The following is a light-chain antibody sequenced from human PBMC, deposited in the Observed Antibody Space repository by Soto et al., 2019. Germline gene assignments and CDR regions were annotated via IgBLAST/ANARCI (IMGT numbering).Light chain of an antibody. CDR1: QSISSW. CDR2: QAS. Sequence: DIQMTQSLSTLSASVGDRVTITCRASQSISSWLAWYQQKPGKAPKLLIFQASSLKSGVPSRFSGSGSATEYTLTISSLQPDDFATYYCEDYSSSSGLTFGGGTKVEIK. J-gene: IGKJ4*01. CDR3: EDYSSSSGLT. V-gene: IGKV1-5*03.